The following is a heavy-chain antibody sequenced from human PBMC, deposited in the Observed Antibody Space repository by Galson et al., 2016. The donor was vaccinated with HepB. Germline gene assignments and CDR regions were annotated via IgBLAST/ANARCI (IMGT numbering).Heavy chain of an antibody. D-gene: IGHD3-22*01. CDR2: ISYHGSNK. CDR3: ARGSSGYYLNY. Sequence: SLRLSCAASGFTFSTYAMHWVRQAPGKGLEWVTFISYHGSNKYYADSVKGRFTISRDNSKNTLYLQMNSLRTEDTAVYYCARGSSGYYLNYWGQGTLVPVSS. V-gene: IGHV3-30-3*01. J-gene: IGHJ4*02. CDR1: GFTFSTYA.